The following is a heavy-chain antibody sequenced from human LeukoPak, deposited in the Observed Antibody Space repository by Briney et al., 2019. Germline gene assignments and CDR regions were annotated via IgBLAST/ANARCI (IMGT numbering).Heavy chain of an antibody. CDR3: AKGSSGSYLYDY. V-gene: IGHV3-23*01. CDR2: ISGSGGST. D-gene: IGHD1-26*01. J-gene: IGHJ4*02. Sequence: PGGSLRLSCAASGFTFSSYAMSWVRQAPGKGLEWVSAISGSGGSTYYADSVKGRFTISRDNSKNTLNLQMNSLRAEDTAVYYCAKGSSGSYLYDYWGQGTLVTVSS. CDR1: GFTFSSYA.